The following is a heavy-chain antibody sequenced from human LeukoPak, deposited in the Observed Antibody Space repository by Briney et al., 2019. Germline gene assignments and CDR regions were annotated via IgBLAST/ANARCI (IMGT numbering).Heavy chain of an antibody. CDR1: GYTFNGYY. V-gene: IGHV1-2*02. Sequence: ASVKVSCKASGYTFNGYYMHWVRQAPGQGLEWMGWINPNSGSTNYAQKFQGRVTMTRATSISTTYMELSSLRSDDTAVYYCARGATYQLLYDFDYWGQGTLVTVSS. D-gene: IGHD2-2*02. CDR2: INPNSGST. CDR3: ARGATYQLLYDFDY. J-gene: IGHJ4*02.